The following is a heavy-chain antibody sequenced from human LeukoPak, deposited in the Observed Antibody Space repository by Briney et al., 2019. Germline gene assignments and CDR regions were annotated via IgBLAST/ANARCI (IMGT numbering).Heavy chain of an antibody. CDR3: ARYGDPNFDY. V-gene: IGHV3-30-3*01. CDR2: ISYDGSNK. CDR1: GFTFSSYA. Sequence: GGSLRLSCAASGFTFSSYAMHWVRQAPGKGLEWVAVISYDGSNKYYADSVKGRFTISRDNSKNTLYLQMNSLRAEDTAVYYCARYGDPNFDYWGQGTLVTVSS. D-gene: IGHD4-17*01. J-gene: IGHJ4*02.